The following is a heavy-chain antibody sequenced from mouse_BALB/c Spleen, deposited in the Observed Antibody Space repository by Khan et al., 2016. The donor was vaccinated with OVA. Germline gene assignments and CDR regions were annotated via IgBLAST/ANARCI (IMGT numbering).Heavy chain of an antibody. V-gene: IGHV5-6-3*01. CDR2: INSNGGST. CDR3: ARMARTIN. Sequence: VELVESGGGLVQPGGSLKLSCAASGFTFSSYGMSWVRPTPDKRLELVATINSNGGSTYYPDSVKGRFTISRDNAKNTLYLQMSSLKSEDTAMYYCARMARTINWGQGTTLTVSS. J-gene: IGHJ2*01. CDR1: GFTFSSYG.